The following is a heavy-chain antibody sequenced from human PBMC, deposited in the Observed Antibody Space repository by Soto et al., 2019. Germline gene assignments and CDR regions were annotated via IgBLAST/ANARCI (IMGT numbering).Heavy chain of an antibody. CDR2: IIPIFGTA. J-gene: IGHJ6*02. V-gene: IGHV1-69*01. Sequence: QVQLVQSGAEVKKPGSSVKVSCKASGGTFSSYAISWVRQAPGQGLEWMGGIIPIFGTANYAQKFQGRVTITADESTSTAYMELSSLRSEDTAVYYCAGRYCSSTSSYEGEYYYYYGMDVWGQGTTVTVSS. CDR1: GGTFSSYA. CDR3: AGRYCSSTSSYEGEYYYYYGMDV. D-gene: IGHD2-2*01.